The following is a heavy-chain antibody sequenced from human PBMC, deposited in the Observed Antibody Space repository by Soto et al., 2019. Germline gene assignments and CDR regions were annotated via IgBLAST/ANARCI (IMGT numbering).Heavy chain of an antibody. J-gene: IGHJ3*02. D-gene: IGHD1-1*01. V-gene: IGHV3-7*01. Sequence: EVQLVESGGGLVQPGGSLRLSCAASGFTFSSYWMTWVRQAPGKGLEWVVNIRQDGNEDYYLDSMKGRFTVSRDNAKNSLYLQMNDLRVEDTAVYYCAKSEGYSFDIRGQGTLVIVSS. CDR1: GFTFSSYW. CDR2: IRQDGNED. CDR3: AKSEGYSFDI.